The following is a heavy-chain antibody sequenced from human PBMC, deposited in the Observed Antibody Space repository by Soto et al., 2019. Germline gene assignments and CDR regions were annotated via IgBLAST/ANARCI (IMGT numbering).Heavy chain of an antibody. CDR1: GGTFSSYA. CDR3: ARVMTSVATLGVGHFDL. J-gene: IGHJ2*01. Sequence: QVQLVQSGAEVKKPGSSVKVSCKASGGTFSSYAISWVRQAPGQGLEWMGGIIPIFGTANYAQKFQGRVTITADESMSTAYMELSSLRSEDTAVYYCARVMTSVATLGVGHFDLWGRGTLVTVSS. D-gene: IGHD4-17*01. V-gene: IGHV1-69*01. CDR2: IIPIFGTA.